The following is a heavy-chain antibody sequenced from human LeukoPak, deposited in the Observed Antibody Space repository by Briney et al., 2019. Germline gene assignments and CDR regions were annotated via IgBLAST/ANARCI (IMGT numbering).Heavy chain of an antibody. CDR1: GFTFSNYW. CDR2: IKPDGSAQ. Sequence: PGESLRLSCAASGFTFSNYWMSWVRQAPGRGLEWVANIKPDGSAQYYVDSVKGRFTISRDNAKNSLYLQMNSLRVEDTAVYYCARGGGRDPFNVAYWGQGTLVTVSS. J-gene: IGHJ4*02. V-gene: IGHV3-7*04. CDR3: ARGGGRDPFNVAY. D-gene: IGHD3-10*01.